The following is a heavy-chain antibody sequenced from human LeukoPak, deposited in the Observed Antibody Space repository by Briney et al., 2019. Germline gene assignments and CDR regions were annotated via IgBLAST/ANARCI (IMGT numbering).Heavy chain of an antibody. Sequence: GGSLRLSRAASGFTFSGYGMHWVRQAPGKGLEWVAFIRYDGSNKYYADSVKGRFTISRDNSKNTLYLQMNSLRAEDTAVYYCAKDNRELLGYWGQGTLVTVSS. CDR3: AKDNRELLGY. V-gene: IGHV3-30*02. CDR1: GFTFSGYG. J-gene: IGHJ4*02. D-gene: IGHD1-26*01. CDR2: IRYDGSNK.